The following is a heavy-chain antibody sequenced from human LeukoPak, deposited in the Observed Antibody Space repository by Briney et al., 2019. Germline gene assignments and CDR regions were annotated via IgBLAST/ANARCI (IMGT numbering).Heavy chain of an antibody. CDR1: GLTFSTYN. V-gene: IGHV3-48*03. Sequence: GGSLRLSCAGSGLTFSTYNMNWVRQVPGKGLEWVSYISSSGSTIYYADSVKGRFTISRDNAKNSLYLQMNSLRAEDTAVYYCAELGITMIGGVWGKGTTVTISS. CDR2: ISSSGSTI. D-gene: IGHD3-10*02. J-gene: IGHJ6*04. CDR3: AELGITMIGGV.